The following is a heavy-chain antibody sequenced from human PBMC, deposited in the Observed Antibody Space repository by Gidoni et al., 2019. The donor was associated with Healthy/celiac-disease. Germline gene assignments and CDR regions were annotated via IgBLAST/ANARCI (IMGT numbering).Heavy chain of an antibody. V-gene: IGHV3-13*04. CDR3: ARDRGASGGFDY. Sequence: EVQLVESGGGLVQPGGSLRISCAASGFTFSSYDMHWVRQATGKGLEWGSAIGTAGDTYYPGSVKGRFTISRENAKNSLYLQMNSLRAGDTAVYYCARDRGASGGFDYWGQGTLVTVSS. J-gene: IGHJ4*02. CDR1: GFTFSSYD. D-gene: IGHD3-10*01. CDR2: IGTAGDT.